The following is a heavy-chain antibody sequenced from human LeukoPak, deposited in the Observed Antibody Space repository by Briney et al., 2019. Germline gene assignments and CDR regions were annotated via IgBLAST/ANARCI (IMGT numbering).Heavy chain of an antibody. J-gene: IGHJ4*02. D-gene: IGHD5-24*01. Sequence: SETLSLTCTVSGGSISSSSYYWAWIRQPPGKGLEWIASMSYTGSAYYNPSLKSRVTISVDTSKNQFSLKLSSVTAADTAVYYCARGRWLQPFDYWGQGTLVTVSS. CDR3: ARGRWLQPFDY. V-gene: IGHV4-39*01. CDR1: GGSISSSSYY. CDR2: MSYTGSA.